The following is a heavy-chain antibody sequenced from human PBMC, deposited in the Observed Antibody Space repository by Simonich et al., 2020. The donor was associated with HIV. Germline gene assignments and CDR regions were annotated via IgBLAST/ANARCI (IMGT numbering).Heavy chain of an antibody. Sequence: QLQLQESGPGLVKPPETLSLTCTVSGGSISSSSYYWGWIGQPPGKGLEWIGSVYYGGTTHYNPSLKGRVTISVATSKNQVSLKLSSVTAADTALYYWARHSQYNYGYSRFDSWGQGTRVTVSS. CDR2: VYYGGTT. J-gene: IGHJ4*02. CDR3: ARHSQYNYGYSRFDS. V-gene: IGHV4-39*01. CDR1: GGSISSSSYY. D-gene: IGHD5-18*01.